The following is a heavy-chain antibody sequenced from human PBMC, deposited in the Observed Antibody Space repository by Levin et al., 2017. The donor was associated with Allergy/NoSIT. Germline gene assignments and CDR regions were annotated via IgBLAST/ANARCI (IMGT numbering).Heavy chain of an antibody. CDR1: GFTFSSYS. V-gene: IGHV3-21*01. Sequence: PGGSLRLSCAASGFTFSSYSMNWVRQAPGKGLEWVSSISSSSSYIYYADSVKGRFTISRDNAKNSLYLQMNSLRAEDTAVYYCAVDTAMVTEQPPYYFDYWGQGTLVTVSS. CDR2: ISSSSSYI. J-gene: IGHJ4*02. D-gene: IGHD5-18*01. CDR3: AVDTAMVTEQPPYYFDY.